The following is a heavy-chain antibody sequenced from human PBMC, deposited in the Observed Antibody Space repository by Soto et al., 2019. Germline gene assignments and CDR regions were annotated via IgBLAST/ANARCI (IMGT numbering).Heavy chain of an antibody. CDR1: CGSISSGNYH. Sequence: PSETLSLTWTVSCGSISSGNYHWSWIRQPPGKGLEWIGFIYYSRSTYYNPSLKSRVSISQDTPKNQFSLRLSPLTAADTAIYYCARVVDGYNFPFDYWGQGILVTVSS. J-gene: IGHJ4*02. V-gene: IGHV4-30-4*01. CDR2: IYYSRST. D-gene: IGHD5-12*01. CDR3: ARVVDGYNFPFDY.